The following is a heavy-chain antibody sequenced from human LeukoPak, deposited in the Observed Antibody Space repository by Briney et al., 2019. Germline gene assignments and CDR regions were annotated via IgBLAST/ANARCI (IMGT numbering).Heavy chain of an antibody. Sequence: PSETPSLACAVYGGSFSGYYWSWIRQPPGKGLEWIGEINHSGSTNYNPSLKSRVTISVDTSKNQFSLKLSSVTAADTAVYYCARTDGYTYSSFDYWGQGTLVTVSS. D-gene: IGHD5-24*01. CDR1: GGSFSGYY. CDR3: ARTDGYTYSSFDY. CDR2: INHSGST. J-gene: IGHJ4*02. V-gene: IGHV4-34*01.